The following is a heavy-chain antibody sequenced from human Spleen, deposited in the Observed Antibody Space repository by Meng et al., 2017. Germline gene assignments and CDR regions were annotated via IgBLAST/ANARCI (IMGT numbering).Heavy chain of an antibody. CDR1: GFSLGTGGVA. CDR2: ISWDDVK. CDR3: AHRGVAAIGNWFDP. Sequence: QGTLMESGPTLVKPTQTLTLTCTFSGFSLGTGGVAVGWFRQPPGKALEWLAAISWDDVKRYSPYLESRLTITKDASKNQVILTMTNMDPVDTATYYCAHRGVAAIGNWFDPWGPGTLVTVSS. J-gene: IGHJ5*02. D-gene: IGHD6-6*01. V-gene: IGHV2-5*02.